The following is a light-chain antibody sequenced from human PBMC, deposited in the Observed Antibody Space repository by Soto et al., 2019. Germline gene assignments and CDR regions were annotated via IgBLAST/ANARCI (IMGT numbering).Light chain of an antibody. Sequence: EIGLTQSPATLSLSPGERATLSCRASQSVSSYLAWYQQKPGQAPRLLIYDASNRATGIPARFSGSGSGTDFTLTISSLEPEDFAVYYCQKRSNWPPITFGQGTRLEIK. CDR1: QSVSSY. J-gene: IGKJ5*01. CDR3: QKRSNWPPIT. CDR2: DAS. V-gene: IGKV3-11*01.